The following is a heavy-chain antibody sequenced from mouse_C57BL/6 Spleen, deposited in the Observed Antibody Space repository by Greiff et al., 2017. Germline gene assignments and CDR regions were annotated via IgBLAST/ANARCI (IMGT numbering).Heavy chain of an antibody. CDR3: ARLGDGYYSDYFDY. V-gene: IGHV5-12*01. J-gene: IGHJ2*01. Sequence: DVMLVESGGGLVQPGGSLKLSCAASGFTFSDYYMYWVRQTPEKRLEWVAYISNGGGSTYYPDTVKGRFTISRDNAKNTLYLQMSRLKSEDTAMYYCARLGDGYYSDYFDYWGQGTTLTVSS. CDR2: ISNGGGST. D-gene: IGHD2-3*01. CDR1: GFTFSDYY.